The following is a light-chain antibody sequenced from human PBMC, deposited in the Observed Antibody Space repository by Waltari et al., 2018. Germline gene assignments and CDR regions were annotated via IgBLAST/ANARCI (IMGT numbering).Light chain of an antibody. V-gene: IGKV2-28*01. CDR1: QCLLPRNGNNY. CDR3: MQSLQTLWT. Sequence: DIVVTQSLLSLRVTPVEPASISCCSSQCLLPRNGNNYLDWYQQNPGQSPQLLIYLVSILDTGVPDRFSGSGSGTDFTLRISRVEAEDVGVYYCMQSLQTLWTFGPGTKVEIK. J-gene: IGKJ1*01. CDR2: LVS.